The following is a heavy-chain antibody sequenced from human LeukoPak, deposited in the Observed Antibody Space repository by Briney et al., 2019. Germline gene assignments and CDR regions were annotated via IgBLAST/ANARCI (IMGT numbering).Heavy chain of an antibody. CDR2: ISGSGGST. Sequence: GGSPRLSCAASGFTFSSYAMSWVRQAPGKGLEWVSAISGSGGSTYYADSVKGRFTISRDNSKNTLYLQMNSLRAEDTAVYYCAKAIAAAGTGATTFDYWGQGTLVTVSS. CDR1: GFTFSSYA. D-gene: IGHD6-13*01. J-gene: IGHJ4*02. CDR3: AKAIAAAGTGATTFDY. V-gene: IGHV3-23*01.